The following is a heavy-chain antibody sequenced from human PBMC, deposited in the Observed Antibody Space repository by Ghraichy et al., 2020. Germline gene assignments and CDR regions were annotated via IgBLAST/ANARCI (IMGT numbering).Heavy chain of an antibody. CDR1: GGSISSYY. CDR2: IYYSGST. J-gene: IGHJ6*03. V-gene: IGHV4-59*01. Sequence: SQTLSLTCTVSGGSISSYYWSWIRQPPGKGLEWIGYIYYSGSTNYNPSLKSRVTISVDTSKNQFSLELSSVTAADTAVYYWARCSSSWYPYYYYMDVWGKGTTVTVSS. D-gene: IGHD6-13*01. CDR3: ARCSSSWYPYYYYMDV.